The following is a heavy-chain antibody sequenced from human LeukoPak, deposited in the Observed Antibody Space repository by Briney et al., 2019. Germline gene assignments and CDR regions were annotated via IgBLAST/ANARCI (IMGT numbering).Heavy chain of an antibody. Sequence: AGGPLGSSSSASGFTFNNFPRNGAAKAQGRGRGGFSAISASGGTSYYADSVKGRFTISRDNSRNTVYLQIHSLRAEDTAVYYCAKILQGSSNDDYWGQGTLVTVSS. D-gene: IGHD6-13*01. CDR2: ISASGGTS. CDR3: AKILQGSSNDDY. CDR1: GFTFNNFP. J-gene: IGHJ4*02. V-gene: IGHV3-23*01.